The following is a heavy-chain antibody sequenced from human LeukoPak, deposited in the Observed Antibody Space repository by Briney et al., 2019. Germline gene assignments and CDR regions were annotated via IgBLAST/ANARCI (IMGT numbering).Heavy chain of an antibody. CDR2: ILGSSGST. Sequence: AGGSLRLSCAASGFTFSNYAMSWVRQAPGKGLEWVSAILGSSGSTYYADSVKGRFTVSRDNSKSTLYLQMNSLRAEDTALYYCAKWGDYDVLTGYYVPDYWGQGTLVTVSS. CDR1: GFTFSNYA. CDR3: AKWGDYDVLTGYYVPDY. D-gene: IGHD3-9*01. J-gene: IGHJ4*02. V-gene: IGHV3-23*01.